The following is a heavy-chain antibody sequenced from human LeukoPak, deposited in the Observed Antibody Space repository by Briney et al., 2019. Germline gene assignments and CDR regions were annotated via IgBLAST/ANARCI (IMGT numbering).Heavy chain of an antibody. CDR1: GFTFSSYA. CDR3: AKAATNYYDSSGYFDY. Sequence: GGSLRLSCAASGFTFSSYAMSWVRQAPGKGLEWVSAISGSGGSTYYADSVKGRFTISRDNSKNTLYLQMNSLRAEDTAVYYCAKAATNYYDSSGYFDYWGQGTLVTVSS. V-gene: IGHV3-23*01. CDR2: ISGSGGST. J-gene: IGHJ4*02. D-gene: IGHD3-22*01.